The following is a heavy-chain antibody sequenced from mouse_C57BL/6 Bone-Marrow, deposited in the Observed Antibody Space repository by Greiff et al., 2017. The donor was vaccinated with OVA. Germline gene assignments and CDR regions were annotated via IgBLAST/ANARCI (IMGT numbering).Heavy chain of an antibody. CDR2: ISSGGSYT. V-gene: IGHV5-6*02. Sequence: DVKLVESGGDLVKPGGSLKLSCAASGFTFSSYGMSWVRQTPDKRLEWVATISSGGSYTYYPDSVKGRFTISRDNAKNTLYLQMSSLKSEDTAMYYCARHYYGSSYHFWYAMDYWGQGTSVTVSS. CDR1: GFTFSSYG. D-gene: IGHD1-1*01. J-gene: IGHJ4*01. CDR3: ARHYYGSSYHFWYAMDY.